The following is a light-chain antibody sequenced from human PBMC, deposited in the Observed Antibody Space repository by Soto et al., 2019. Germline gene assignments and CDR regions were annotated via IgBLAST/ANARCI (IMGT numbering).Light chain of an antibody. CDR3: QQYNYWPGT. V-gene: IGKV3-15*01. J-gene: IGKJ2*01. CDR2: GAS. Sequence: EMLMTQSPATLSVSPGERATLSCRASQSVSSNLAWYQQKPGQAPRLLIYGASSRATGVPARFSGSGSGTEFTLTISSLQSEDFAIYYCQQYNYWPGTFGQGTKLEIK. CDR1: QSVSSN.